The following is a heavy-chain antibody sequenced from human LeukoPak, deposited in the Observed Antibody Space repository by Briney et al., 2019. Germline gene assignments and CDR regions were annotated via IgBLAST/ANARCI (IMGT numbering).Heavy chain of an antibody. Sequence: GGSLRLSCAASGFTFSSYSMNWVRQAPGKGLEWVSSISSSSSYIYYADSVKGRFTISRDNAKNSLYLRMNSLRAEDTAAYYCARLGYCSGGSCPYYYYYYGMDVWGQGTTVTVSS. D-gene: IGHD2-15*01. CDR2: ISSSSSYI. CDR3: ARLGYCSGGSCPYYYYYYGMDV. J-gene: IGHJ6*02. CDR1: GFTFSSYS. V-gene: IGHV3-21*01.